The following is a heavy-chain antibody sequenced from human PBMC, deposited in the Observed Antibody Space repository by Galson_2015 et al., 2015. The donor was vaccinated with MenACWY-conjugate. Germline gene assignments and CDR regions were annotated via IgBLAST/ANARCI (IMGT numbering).Heavy chain of an antibody. Sequence: SVKVSCKASGYTFTSYAMHWVRQLPGQRLEWMGWVNAGSGNTKYSQQFQGRVTITSNTSTNTAYMELSSLRSEDTAVYYCAKRGDRSSWPDSFDSWGQGPQVAVSS. CDR1: GYTFTSYA. D-gene: IGHD6-13*01. V-gene: IGHV1-3*01. CDR3: AKRGDRSSWPDSFDS. CDR2: VNAGSGNT. J-gene: IGHJ4*02.